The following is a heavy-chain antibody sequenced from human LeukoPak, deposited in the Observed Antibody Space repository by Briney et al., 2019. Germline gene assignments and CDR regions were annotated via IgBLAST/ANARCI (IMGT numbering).Heavy chain of an antibody. Sequence: GGSLRLSCAASGFTFSTYSMNWVRQAPGKGLEWVSSISSSSFIYYADSVKGRFTISRDNAKNSLYLQMNSLRAEDTAVYYCARDRGSSWSEDFDYWGQGTLVTVSS. D-gene: IGHD6-13*01. CDR2: ISSSSFI. J-gene: IGHJ4*02. CDR1: GFTFSTYS. V-gene: IGHV3-21*01. CDR3: ARDRGSSWSEDFDY.